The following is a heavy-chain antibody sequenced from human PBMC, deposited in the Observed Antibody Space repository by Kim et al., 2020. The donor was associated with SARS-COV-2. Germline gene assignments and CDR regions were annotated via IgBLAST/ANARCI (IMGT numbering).Heavy chain of an antibody. J-gene: IGHJ6*02. V-gene: IGHV3-43*02. CDR1: GFTFDDYA. CDR3: PKDPSSSWLDYYYGMDV. Sequence: GGSLRLSCAASGFTFDDYAMHWVRQAPGKGLEWVSLISGDGGSTYYADSVKGRFTISRDNSKNSLYLQMNSLRTEDTALYYCPKDPSSSWLDYYYGMDVWGQGTTVTVSS. D-gene: IGHD6-13*01. CDR2: ISGDGGST.